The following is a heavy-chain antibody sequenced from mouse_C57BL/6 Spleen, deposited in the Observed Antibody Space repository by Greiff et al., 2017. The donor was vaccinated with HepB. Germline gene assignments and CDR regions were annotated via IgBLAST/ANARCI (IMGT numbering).Heavy chain of an antibody. J-gene: IGHJ2*01. Sequence: EVQLVESGPGLVKPSQSLSLTCSVTGYSITSGYYWNWIRQFPGNKLEWMGYISYDGNNNYNPSLKNRISITRDTSKNQFFLKLNSVTTEDTATYYCARGVYGTYFDYWGQGTTLTVSS. CDR2: ISYDGNN. CDR3: ARGVYGTYFDY. CDR1: GYSITSGYY. D-gene: IGHD1-1*01. V-gene: IGHV3-6*01.